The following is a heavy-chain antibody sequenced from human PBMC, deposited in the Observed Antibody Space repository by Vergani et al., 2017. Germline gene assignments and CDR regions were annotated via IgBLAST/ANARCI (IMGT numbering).Heavy chain of an antibody. D-gene: IGHD2-2*01. J-gene: IGHJ5*02. Sequence: EVQLVQSGAEVKKPGESLKISCKGSGHSSTTYWIAWVRQLPGKGLEWMGMIYLGDSDTRYNPSFQGQVTISADKSISTAYLQWSSLKASDTAIYYCARQTASFVPADSNWFDPWGQGTLVTVSS. V-gene: IGHV5-51*01. CDR3: ARQTASFVPADSNWFDP. CDR2: IYLGDSDT. CDR1: GHSSTTYW.